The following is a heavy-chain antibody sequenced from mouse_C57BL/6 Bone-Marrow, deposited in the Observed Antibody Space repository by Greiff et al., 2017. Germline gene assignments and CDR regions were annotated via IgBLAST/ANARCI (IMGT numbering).Heavy chain of an antibody. Sequence: EVQLQQSGPELVKPGASVKISCKASGYTFTDYYMNWVKQSHGKSLEWIGDINPNNGGTSYNQKFKGKATLTVDKSSSTAYMELRSLTSEDSAVYYCAHGYYRYFDYWGQGTTLTVSS. V-gene: IGHV1-26*01. J-gene: IGHJ2*01. CDR3: AHGYYRYFDY. D-gene: IGHD2-3*01. CDR1: GYTFTDYY. CDR2: INPNNGGT.